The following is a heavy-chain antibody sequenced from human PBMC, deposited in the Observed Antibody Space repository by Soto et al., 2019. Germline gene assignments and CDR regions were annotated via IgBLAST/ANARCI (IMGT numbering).Heavy chain of an antibody. CDR2: IYYSGST. Sequence: PSETLSLTCTVSGGSISNYYWSWIRRPPGKGLEWIGNIYYSGSTNYNPSLKSRVTISVDTSKNQFSLKLSSVTAADTDVYYCARRYGSCFDYWGQGTLVTVSS. CDR3: ARRYGSCFDY. J-gene: IGHJ4*02. CDR1: GGSISNYY. V-gene: IGHV4-59*08. D-gene: IGHD5-18*01.